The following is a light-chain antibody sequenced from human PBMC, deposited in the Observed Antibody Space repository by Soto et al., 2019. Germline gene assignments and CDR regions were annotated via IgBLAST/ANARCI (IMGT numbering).Light chain of an antibody. J-gene: IGKJ1*01. CDR3: QQYDANPWT. CDR2: AAS. CDR1: QSINSW. Sequence: DIQMTQSPSTLSASVGDRVTITCRASQSINSWLAWYQQKPGKAPKLLIYAASSLESGVPSRFSGSRSGTEFTLTISSLQPDDFATYYCQQYDANPWTFGQGTKVEIK. V-gene: IGKV1-5*01.